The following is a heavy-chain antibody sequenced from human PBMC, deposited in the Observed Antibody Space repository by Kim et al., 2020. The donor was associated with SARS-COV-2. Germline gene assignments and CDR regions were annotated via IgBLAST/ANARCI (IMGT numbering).Heavy chain of an antibody. J-gene: IGHJ4*02. CDR3: ARVVAGTNCYSH. Sequence: GGSLRLSCAVSGFSFSSYWMHWVRQTPGRGLVWVSRTNPDGSDTAYADSVRGRFTISRDNAKNTLFLQMNSLRPDDTAVYYCARVVAGTNCYSHWGQGT. CDR2: TNPDGSDT. D-gene: IGHD2-15*01. CDR1: GFSFSSYW. V-gene: IGHV3-74*03.